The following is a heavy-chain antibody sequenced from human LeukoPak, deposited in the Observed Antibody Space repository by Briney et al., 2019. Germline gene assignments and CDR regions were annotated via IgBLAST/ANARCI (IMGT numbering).Heavy chain of an antibody. V-gene: IGHV1-58*02. J-gene: IGHJ6*02. CDR2: IVVGSGNT. CDR1: GFTFTSSA. Sequence: SVKVSRKASGFTFTSSAMQWVRQARGQRLEWIGWIVVGSGNTNYAQKFQERVTITRDMSTSTAYMELSSLRSEDTAVYYCAATLGLSDYDFWSGYFSGKYYYYGMDVWGQGTTVTVSS. D-gene: IGHD3-3*01. CDR3: AATLGLSDYDFWSGYFSGKYYYYGMDV.